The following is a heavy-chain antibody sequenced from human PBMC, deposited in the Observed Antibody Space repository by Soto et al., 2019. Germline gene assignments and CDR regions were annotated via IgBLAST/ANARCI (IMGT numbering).Heavy chain of an antibody. CDR2: IYYSGST. CDR3: AREGSSGWLNWFDP. D-gene: IGHD6-19*01. J-gene: IGHJ5*02. V-gene: IGHV4-59*01. Sequence: SVKRSHNSSVADGSISSYYVILIRQLPGKGLEWIGYIYYSGSTNYNPSLKSRVTISVDTSKNQFSLKLSSVTAADTAVYYCAREGSSGWLNWFDPWGQGTLVTGSS. CDR1: DGSISSYY.